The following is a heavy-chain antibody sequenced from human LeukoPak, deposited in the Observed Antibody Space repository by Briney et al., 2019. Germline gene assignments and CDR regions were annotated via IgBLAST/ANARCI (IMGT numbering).Heavy chain of an antibody. J-gene: IGHJ2*01. D-gene: IGHD3-22*01. V-gene: IGHV4-38-2*01. CDR3: ARRAYYDSSGYYPTSGYFDL. Sequence: PSETLSLTCAVSGYSISSGYYWNWIRQPPGKGLEWIGYIYSNGITNYSPSLRSRGTISIATSKNQFSLRLRSVTAADTAIYYCARRAYYDSSGYYPTSGYFDLWGRGTLVTVSS. CDR2: IYSNGIT. CDR1: GYSISSGYY.